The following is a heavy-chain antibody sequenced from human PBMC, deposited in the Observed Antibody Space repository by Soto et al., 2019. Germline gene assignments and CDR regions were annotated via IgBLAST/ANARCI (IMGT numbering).Heavy chain of an antibody. CDR2: IIPIFGTA. CDR3: ALPYYYDSSGYSSHYNWFDP. Sequence: SVKVSCKASGGTFISYAISWVRQAPGQGLEWMGGIIPIFGTANYAQKFQGRVTITADESTSTAYMELSSLRSEDTAVYYCALPYYYDSSGYSSHYNWFDPWGQGTLVTVSS. V-gene: IGHV1-69*13. D-gene: IGHD3-22*01. J-gene: IGHJ5*02. CDR1: GGTFISYA.